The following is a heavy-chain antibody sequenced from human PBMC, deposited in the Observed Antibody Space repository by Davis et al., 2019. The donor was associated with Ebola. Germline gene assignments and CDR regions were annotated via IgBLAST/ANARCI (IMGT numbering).Heavy chain of an antibody. J-gene: IGHJ6*02. CDR2: ISSSSSTI. D-gene: IGHD2-2*01. CDR1: GFTFSSYA. Sequence: GESLKISCAASGFTFSSYAMSWVRQAPGKGLEWVSYISSSSSTIYYADSVKGRFTISRDNAKNSLYLQMNSLRDEDTAVYYCARDLVPAAICGMDVWGQGTTVTVS. V-gene: IGHV3-48*02. CDR3: ARDLVPAAICGMDV.